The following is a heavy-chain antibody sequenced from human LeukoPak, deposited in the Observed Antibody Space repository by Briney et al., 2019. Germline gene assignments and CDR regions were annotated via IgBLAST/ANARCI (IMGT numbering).Heavy chain of an antibody. Sequence: PGGSLRLSCAASGFTFDDYGMSWVRQAPGKGLEWVSTISWNGGSTGYADSVKGRFTISRDNAKNSLYLQMNSLRAEDTALYHCARVPAYDYGDYPYATYFDYWGQGSLVTVSS. CDR1: GFTFDDYG. D-gene: IGHD4-17*01. CDR2: ISWNGGST. J-gene: IGHJ4*02. V-gene: IGHV3-20*01. CDR3: ARVPAYDYGDYPYATYFDY.